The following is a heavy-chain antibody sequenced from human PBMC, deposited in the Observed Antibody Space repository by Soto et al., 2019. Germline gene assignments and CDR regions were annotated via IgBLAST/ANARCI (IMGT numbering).Heavy chain of an antibody. Sequence: SETLALPCSVSGDSIISSSYYWDWIRQSPRKGLEWVGSVYYSGTTYYNPSLKSRVSISIDTSKNQFSLELSSVTAADTAVYYCARVNFWSGEGLLYSWGQGTLVTVS. J-gene: IGHJ4*02. CDR1: GDSIISSSYY. CDR3: ARVNFWSGEGLLYS. D-gene: IGHD3-3*01. V-gene: IGHV4-39*01. CDR2: VYYSGTT.